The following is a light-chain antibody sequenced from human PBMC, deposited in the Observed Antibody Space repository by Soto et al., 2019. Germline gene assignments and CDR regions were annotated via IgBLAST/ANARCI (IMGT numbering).Light chain of an antibody. CDR3: QQYHNWPPIT. CDR2: GAS. CDR1: QSFSSTY. J-gene: IGKJ5*01. V-gene: IGKV3-15*01. Sequence: MVLRHTRRTLSLSQGARATLSCRASQSFSSTYLAWYQQKPGQAPRLLINGASTRATGVPARFSGWGSGTEFTLTISSLQSEDFAVYYCQQYHNWPPITFGQGGRLEI.